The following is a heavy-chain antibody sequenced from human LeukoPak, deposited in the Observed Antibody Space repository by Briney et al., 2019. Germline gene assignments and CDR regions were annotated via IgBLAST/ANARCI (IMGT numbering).Heavy chain of an antibody. Sequence: GGSLRLSCAASGFTLSNNAMTWVRQTPGMGLEWVSTITGSGDASWHAESVKGRFAISRDNSKNTLYLQMNSLRAEDTAVYYCARDGASTPPYYYYLDVWGKGTTATVSS. CDR3: ARDGASTPPYYYYLDV. CDR1: GFTLSNNA. CDR2: ITGSGDAS. V-gene: IGHV3-23*01. J-gene: IGHJ6*03. D-gene: IGHD3-16*01.